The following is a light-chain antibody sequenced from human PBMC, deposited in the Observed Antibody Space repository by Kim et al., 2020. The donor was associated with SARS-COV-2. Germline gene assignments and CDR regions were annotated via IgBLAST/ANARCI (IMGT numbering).Light chain of an antibody. Sequence: ELTQPPSASETPGQRVTISCSGSRSDIGITTVSWYQQLPCTAPKLLLYNTEHRHSGVPDRFSGSGSGTSASLAISGLQSEDEADYYCASWDDSLNGALFGGGTQLTVL. CDR2: NTE. V-gene: IGLV1-44*01. J-gene: IGLJ3*02. CDR3: ASWDDSLNGAL. CDR1: RSDIGITT.